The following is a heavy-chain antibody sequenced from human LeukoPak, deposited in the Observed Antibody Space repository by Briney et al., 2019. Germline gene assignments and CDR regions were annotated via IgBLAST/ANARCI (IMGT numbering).Heavy chain of an antibody. V-gene: IGHV1-69*05. J-gene: IGHJ4*02. D-gene: IGHD3-22*01. CDR1: GGTFSSYA. CDR2: IIPIFGTA. Sequence: GASVKVSCKASGGTFSSYAISWVRQAPGQGLEWMGGIIPIFGTANYAQKFQGRVTITTDESTSTAYMELSSLRSEDTAVYYCAREALPDSSGYEDYWGQGTLVTVSS. CDR3: AREALPDSSGYEDY.